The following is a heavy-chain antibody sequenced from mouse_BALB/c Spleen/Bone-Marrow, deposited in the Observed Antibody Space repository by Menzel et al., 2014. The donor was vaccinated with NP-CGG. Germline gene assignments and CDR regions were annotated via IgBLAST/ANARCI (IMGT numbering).Heavy chain of an antibody. V-gene: IGHV1-9*01. J-gene: IGHJ1*01. CDR3: ARWGYGSSYVGYFDV. D-gene: IGHD1-1*01. CDR2: ILPGSGST. CDR1: GYTFSRYW. Sequence: VQLQQSGAELMKPGASVKISCKATGYTFSRYWIEWVKQRPGHGLEWIGEILPGSGSTNYSEKFKGKATFTADTSSNTAYMQLSSLTSEDSAVYYCARWGYGSSYVGYFDVWGAGTTVTVSS.